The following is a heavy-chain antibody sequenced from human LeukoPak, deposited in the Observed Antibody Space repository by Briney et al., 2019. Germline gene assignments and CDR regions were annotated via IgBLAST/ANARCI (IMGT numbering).Heavy chain of an antibody. Sequence: QSGESLRLSCVVSGLTVSRKFMNWVRQAPGKGLEWVSGIYDDGSTFYADSVKGRFSISRDTSRNTLSLQMSSLRAEDTAVYFCASCGNDCDPRETAWVDFLHWGQGTLVTVSS. D-gene: IGHD2-21*02. CDR3: ASCGNDCDPRETAWVDFLH. V-gene: IGHV3-66*01. CDR1: GLTVSRKF. CDR2: IYDDGST. J-gene: IGHJ1*01.